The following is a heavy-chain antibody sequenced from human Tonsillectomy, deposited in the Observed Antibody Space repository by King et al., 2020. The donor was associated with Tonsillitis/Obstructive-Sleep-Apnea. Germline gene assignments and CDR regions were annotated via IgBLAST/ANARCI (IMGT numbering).Heavy chain of an antibody. CDR2: ISGDGGYI. J-gene: IGHJ6*03. D-gene: IGHD3-10*01. Sequence: VQLVESGGGLVKPGGSLRLSCAASGFSFSAYAMTWVRRAPGKGLEWVSSISGDGGYIYYADSVRGRFTISRDNAKNSLYLQMDSLRAEDTAVYYCARPSYGSGVYYYFYMDGWGKGTTVAVS. CDR3: ARPSYGSGVYYYFYMDG. CDR1: GFSFSAYA. V-gene: IGHV3-21*01.